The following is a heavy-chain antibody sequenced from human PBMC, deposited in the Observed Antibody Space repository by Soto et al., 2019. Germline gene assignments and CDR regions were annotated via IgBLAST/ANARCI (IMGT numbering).Heavy chain of an antibody. CDR2: IIPVFRSA. V-gene: IGHV1-69*13. J-gene: IGHJ6*02. CDR3: ARRYCASDNCPLFYYFVDL. Sequence: SVKVSWKASGGTFNKFAFSWVRQAHGQGFEWMGGIIPVFRSANYAQRFRGRITITADEYTSTVYLYLNDLRSDDTAVYYCARRYCASDNCPLFYYFVDLWGLGTTVTVSS. CDR1: GGTFNKFA. D-gene: IGHD2-21*02.